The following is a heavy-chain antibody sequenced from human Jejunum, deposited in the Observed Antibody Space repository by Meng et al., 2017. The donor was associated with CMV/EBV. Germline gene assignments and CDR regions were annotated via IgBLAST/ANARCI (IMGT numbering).Heavy chain of an antibody. CDR1: GFSFPDAW. J-gene: IGHJ4*02. CDR2: IKAKSDGGTT. CDR3: TTGRAH. Sequence: EGQLGESGGGLIKPGGSLRRSWAASGFSFPDAWMSWGRQAPGKGLEWVGRIKAKSDGGTTEYPAPVKGRFTISRDDSKNTLFLQMNSLKTEDTAVYYCTTGRAHWGQGTLVTVSS. V-gene: IGHV3-15*01.